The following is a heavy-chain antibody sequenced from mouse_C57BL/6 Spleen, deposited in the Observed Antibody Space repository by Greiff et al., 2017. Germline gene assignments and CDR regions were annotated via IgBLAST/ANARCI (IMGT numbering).Heavy chain of an antibody. J-gene: IGHJ2*01. CDR1: GYTFTSYW. CDR2: IDPSDSYT. D-gene: IGHD2-1*01. V-gene: IGHV1-69*01. Sequence: QVQLQQPGAELVMPGASVKLSCKASGYTFTSYWMHWVKQRPGQGLEWIGEIDPSDSYTNYNQKFKGKSTLTVDKSFSTAYMQLSSLTSEDSAVYYCARPYGNYKYFDYWGQGTTLTVSS. CDR3: ARPYGNYKYFDY.